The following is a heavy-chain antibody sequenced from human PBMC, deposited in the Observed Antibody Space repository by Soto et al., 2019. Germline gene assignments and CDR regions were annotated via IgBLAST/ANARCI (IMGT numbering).Heavy chain of an antibody. Sequence: QVQLVQSGAEVKKPGASVKVSCKASGYTFTSYYMHWVRQAPGQGLEWMGVINLSGGSTTYAQKIRGRVTMTRDTAKRTVIMELSSLRSEDTAVYFCGRGGRTGAYGMDVWGQGTTVTVSS. CDR2: INLSGGST. J-gene: IGHJ6*02. CDR3: GRGGRTGAYGMDV. D-gene: IGHD3-16*01. V-gene: IGHV1-46*03. CDR1: GYTFTSYY.